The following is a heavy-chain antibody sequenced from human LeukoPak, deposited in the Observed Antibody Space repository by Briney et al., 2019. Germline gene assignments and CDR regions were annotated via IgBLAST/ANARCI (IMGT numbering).Heavy chain of an antibody. V-gene: IGHV1-8*03. D-gene: IGHD2-2*01. Sequence: ASVKVSCKASGYTFTSYDINWVRQATGQGLEWMGWMNPNSGNTGYAQKFQGRVTITRNTFISTAYMELSSLRSEDTAVYYCARQVPAARRYYYSMEVWGKGPRSPSP. CDR2: MNPNSGNT. CDR1: GYTFTSYD. J-gene: IGHJ6*03. CDR3: ARQVPAARRYYYSMEV.